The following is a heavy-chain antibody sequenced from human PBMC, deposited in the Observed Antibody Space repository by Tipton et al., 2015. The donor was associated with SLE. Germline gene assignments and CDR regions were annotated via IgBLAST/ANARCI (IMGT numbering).Heavy chain of an antibody. V-gene: IGHV1-2*02. Sequence: VQLVQSGAEVKKPGASVKVSCKASGYTFTSYGISWVRQAPGQGLEWMGWINPNSGGTNYAQKFQGRVTMTRDTSISTAYMELSRLRSDDTAVYYCARGTVDHCTGGVCLYYYGMDVWGQGTTVTVSS. J-gene: IGHJ6*02. D-gene: IGHD2-8*02. CDR1: GYTFTSYG. CDR3: ARGTVDHCTGGVCLYYYGMDV. CDR2: INPNSGGT.